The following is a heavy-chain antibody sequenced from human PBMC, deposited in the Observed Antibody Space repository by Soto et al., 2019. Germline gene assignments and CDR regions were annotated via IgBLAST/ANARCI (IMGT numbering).Heavy chain of an antibody. J-gene: IGHJ6*02. Sequence: GGSLRLSCAASGFTFSSYAMSWVRQAPGKGLEWVSAISGSGGSTYYADSVKGRFTISRDNSKNTLYLQMNSLRAEDTAVYYCAGSFVVVPARGPHYCYGMDVWGQGTTVTVSS. CDR3: AGSFVVVPARGPHYCYGMDV. D-gene: IGHD2-2*01. CDR1: GFTFSSYA. CDR2: ISGSGGST. V-gene: IGHV3-23*01.